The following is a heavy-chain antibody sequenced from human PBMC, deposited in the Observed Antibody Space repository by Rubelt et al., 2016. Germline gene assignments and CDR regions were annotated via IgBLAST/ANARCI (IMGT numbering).Heavy chain of an antibody. J-gene: IGHJ4*02. V-gene: IGHV1-46*01. CDR3: ARDETTGTTASD. CDR2: ITPSGGSK. Sequence: QVQLVQSGAEVKKPGASVKVSCKASGYTFTSYYMHWVRQAPGQGLEWIGIITPSGGSKSNEGKFRGRVTIARETATRPVYMERSSLRSEDTAVYYCARDETTGTTASDWGQGTLVTVSS. D-gene: IGHD1-1*01. CDR1: GYTFTSYY.